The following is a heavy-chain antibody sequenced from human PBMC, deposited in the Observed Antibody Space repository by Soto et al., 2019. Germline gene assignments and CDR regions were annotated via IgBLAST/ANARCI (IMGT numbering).Heavy chain of an antibody. CDR2: IYTSGST. V-gene: IGHV4-4*07. CDR1: GGSISSYY. D-gene: IGHD6-19*01. J-gene: IGHJ3*02. Sequence: QVQLQESGPGLVKPSETLSLTCTVSGGSISSYYWSWIRQPAGKGLEWIGRIYTSGSTNYNPSLKSRVTMSVDTSKNQFSLKLSSVTAADTAVYYCASMNSSGWYFRRDAFDIWGQGTMVTVSS. CDR3: ASMNSSGWYFRRDAFDI.